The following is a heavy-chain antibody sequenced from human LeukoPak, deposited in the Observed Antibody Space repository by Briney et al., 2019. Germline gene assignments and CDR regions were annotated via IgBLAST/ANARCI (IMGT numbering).Heavy chain of an antibody. Sequence: GGSLGLSCAASGFTFDDYGMSWVRQAPGKGLEWVSGINWNGGSTGYADSVKGRFTISRDNAKNSLYLQMNSLRAEDTALYYCARAFKYSMSGYYFDYWGQGTLVTVSS. CDR3: ARAFKYSMSGYYFDY. CDR2: INWNGGST. J-gene: IGHJ4*02. D-gene: IGHD2-21*01. V-gene: IGHV3-20*04. CDR1: GFTFDDYG.